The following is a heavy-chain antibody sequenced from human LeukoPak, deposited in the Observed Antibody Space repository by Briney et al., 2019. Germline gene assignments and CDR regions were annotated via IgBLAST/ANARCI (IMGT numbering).Heavy chain of an antibody. J-gene: IGHJ4*02. CDR3: ARESSWAPDY. V-gene: IGHV3-74*01. CDR1: GFTFSSYA. CDR2: INGEGSST. D-gene: IGHD1-26*01. Sequence: PGGSLRLSCAASGFTFSSYAMSWVRQAPGKGLVGVSRINGEGSSTSNADAVKGRFTISRDNAKNTLFLQMNSLRAEDTAVYYCARESSWAPDYWGQGTLVPVSS.